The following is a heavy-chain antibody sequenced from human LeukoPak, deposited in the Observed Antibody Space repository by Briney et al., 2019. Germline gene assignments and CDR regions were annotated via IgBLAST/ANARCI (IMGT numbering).Heavy chain of an antibody. J-gene: IGHJ6*03. CDR2: IRYDGSNK. CDR3: AKDRIDIVVVPAATPDYYMDV. CDR1: GFTFSSYG. D-gene: IGHD2-2*01. Sequence: GGSLRLSCAASGFTFSSYGMHWVRQAPGKGLEWVAFIRYDGSNKYYADSVKGRFTISRDNSKNTLYLQMNSLRAEDTAVYYCAKDRIDIVVVPAATPDYYMDVWGKGTTVTVSS. V-gene: IGHV3-30*02.